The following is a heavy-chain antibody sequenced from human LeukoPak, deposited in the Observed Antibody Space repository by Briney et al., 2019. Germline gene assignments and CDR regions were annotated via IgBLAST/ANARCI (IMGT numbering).Heavy chain of an antibody. Sequence: ASVKVSCKASGYTFTGYYMHWVRQAPGQGLEWMGWINPNSGGTNYAQKFQGRVTMTRDTSISTAYMELSSLRSEDTAVYYCARVPTGLSMVRGVSYYYYMDVWGKGTTVTISS. CDR2: INPNSGGT. CDR3: ARVPTGLSMVRGVSYYYYMDV. D-gene: IGHD3-10*01. V-gene: IGHV1-2*02. J-gene: IGHJ6*03. CDR1: GYTFTGYY.